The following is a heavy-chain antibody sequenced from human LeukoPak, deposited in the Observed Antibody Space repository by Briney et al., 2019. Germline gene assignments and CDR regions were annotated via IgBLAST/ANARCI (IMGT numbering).Heavy chain of an antibody. CDR2: MKQDGSEK. CDR3: ARGEAYCSSTSCRAFDI. V-gene: IGHV3-7*03. D-gene: IGHD2-2*01. CDR1: GFTFSSYW. J-gene: IGHJ3*02. Sequence: GGSLRLSCAASGFTFSSYWMSWVRQAPGKGLEWVANMKQDGSEKYYVDSVKGRFTISRDNAKNSLYLQMNSLRAEDTAVYYCARGEAYCSSTSCRAFDIWGQGTMVTVSS.